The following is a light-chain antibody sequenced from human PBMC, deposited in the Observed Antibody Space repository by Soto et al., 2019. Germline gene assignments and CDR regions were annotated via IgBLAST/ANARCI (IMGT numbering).Light chain of an antibody. Sequence: EIVLTQSPATLSLSPGERATLSCRASQSVSSYLAWYQQKPGQAPRLLIYDASSRATGIPARFSGSGSGTDFTLTISSLDPEDFAVYCCQQRSNWPLITFGQGTRLEIK. CDR1: QSVSSY. CDR2: DAS. CDR3: QQRSNWPLIT. V-gene: IGKV3-11*01. J-gene: IGKJ5*01.